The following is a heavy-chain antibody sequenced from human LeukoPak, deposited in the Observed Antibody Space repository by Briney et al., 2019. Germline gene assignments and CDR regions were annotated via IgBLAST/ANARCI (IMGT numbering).Heavy chain of an antibody. Sequence: PGGSLRLSCRASGFIFSSNALNWVRRAPGQGLEWVSSISSSSGDIYYTDSVKGRFTIPRDNARKSLYLQMNSLRVEDTAVYYCVRDYGGSSGAFDLWGQGTMVTVSS. D-gene: IGHD4-23*01. CDR2: ISSSSGDI. CDR3: VRDYGGSSGAFDL. CDR1: GFIFSSNA. J-gene: IGHJ3*01. V-gene: IGHV3-21*01.